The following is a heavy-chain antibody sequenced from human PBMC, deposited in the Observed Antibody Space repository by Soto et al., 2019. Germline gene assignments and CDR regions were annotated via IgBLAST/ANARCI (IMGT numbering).Heavy chain of an antibody. CDR2: IYYSGST. J-gene: IGHJ3*02. Sequence: PSETLSLTCTVSGGSISSYYWSWIRQPPGKGLEWIGYIYYSGSTNYNPSLKSRVTISVDTSKNQFSLKLSSVTAADTAVYYCARDPMVVIDAFDIWGQGTMVTVSS. D-gene: IGHD2-15*01. CDR1: GGSISSYY. CDR3: ARDPMVVIDAFDI. V-gene: IGHV4-59*12.